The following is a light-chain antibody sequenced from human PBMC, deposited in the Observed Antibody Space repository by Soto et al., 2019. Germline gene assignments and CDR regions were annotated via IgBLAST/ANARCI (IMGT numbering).Light chain of an antibody. CDR1: SSNVGGYNY. CDR3: SSYTSTSTVV. Sequence: QSALTQPASVSGSPGQSITISCTGTSSNVGGYNYVSWYQHQPGKAPKLMIYDVSNRPSGVPHRFSGSKSDNTASLTISGLPAEDEADYYCSSYTSTSTVVFGGGTKVTVL. V-gene: IGLV2-14*03. CDR2: DVS. J-gene: IGLJ2*01.